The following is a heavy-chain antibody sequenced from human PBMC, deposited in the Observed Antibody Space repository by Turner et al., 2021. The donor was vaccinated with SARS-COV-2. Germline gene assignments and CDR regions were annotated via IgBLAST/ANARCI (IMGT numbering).Heavy chain of an antibody. D-gene: IGHD3-10*01. J-gene: IGHJ6*02. CDR2: RSNDGRNT. Sequence: VQLVESGGGVVQPGRSLRLSCAASGLYFSAYGMHWVRQAPGKGLEWVAFRSNDGRNTDYADSVKGRFTVARDNSEKTLFLQMNSLRGEDTAVYFCAKDGGANYYASGTYLPKFYYYGLDAWGQGTTVTVSS. CDR3: AKDGGANYYASGTYLPKFYYYGLDA. V-gene: IGHV3-30*18. CDR1: GLYFSAYG.